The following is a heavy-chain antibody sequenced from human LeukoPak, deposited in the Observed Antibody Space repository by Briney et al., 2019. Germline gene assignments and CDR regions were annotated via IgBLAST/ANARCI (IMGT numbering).Heavy chain of an antibody. Sequence: GGSLRLSCAASGFNFIDYSMNWVRQAPGKGLEWISYIGISSGNTKYADSVKGRFTISRDKARDSLYLQMNSLRVEDTAVYYCARDHRYAFDNWGHGTLLTVSS. CDR2: IGISSGNT. V-gene: IGHV3-48*01. CDR1: GFNFIDYS. D-gene: IGHD5-12*01. CDR3: ARDHRYAFDN. J-gene: IGHJ4*01.